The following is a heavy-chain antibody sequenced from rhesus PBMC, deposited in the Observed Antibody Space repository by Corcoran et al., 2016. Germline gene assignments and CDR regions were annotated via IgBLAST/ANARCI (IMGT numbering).Heavy chain of an antibody. D-gene: IGHD5-36*01. CDR3: ALDGKRSYGFDY. Sequence: EVQLVQSGAEVKRPGESLKISCKTSGYSFTSYWISWVRQMPGKGLEWMGWIDPSDSDARSSPPCQGQVTISADKSISTAYLQWSSLKASDTATYYCALDGKRSYGFDYWGQGVLVTVSS. CDR2: IDPSDSDA. V-gene: IGHV5-20*02. CDR1: GYSFTSYW. J-gene: IGHJ4*01.